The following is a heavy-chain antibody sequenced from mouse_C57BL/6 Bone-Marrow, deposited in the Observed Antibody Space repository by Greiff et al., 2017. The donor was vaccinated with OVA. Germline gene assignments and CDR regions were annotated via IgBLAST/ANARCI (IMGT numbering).Heavy chain of an antibody. J-gene: IGHJ3*01. Sequence: VQLQQSGAELVKPGASVKLSCKASGYTFTSYWMHWVKQRPGQGLEWIGMIHPNSGSTNYNEKFKSKATLTVDKSSSTAYMQLSSLTSEDSAVYYCAHYYGSSPWFAYWGQGTLVTVSA. D-gene: IGHD1-1*01. CDR1: GYTFTSYW. CDR3: AHYYGSSPWFAY. V-gene: IGHV1-64*01. CDR2: IHPNSGST.